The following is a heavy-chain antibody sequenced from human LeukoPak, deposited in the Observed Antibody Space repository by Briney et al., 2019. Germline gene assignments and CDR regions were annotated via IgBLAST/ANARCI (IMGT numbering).Heavy chain of an antibody. D-gene: IGHD6-6*01. CDR2: IYNGGTT. J-gene: IGHJ4*02. CDR3: AGGGEAARSLHY. V-gene: IGHV3-66*02. Sequence: GGSLRLSCAAAGVTSNYFIWVRQAPGKGLEWVSVIYNGGTTYYADSVKGRFTISRDNSKSTLFVYLQMNSLSTDDTAVYYCAGGGEAARSLHYWGQGTLVTVSS. CDR1: GVTSNY.